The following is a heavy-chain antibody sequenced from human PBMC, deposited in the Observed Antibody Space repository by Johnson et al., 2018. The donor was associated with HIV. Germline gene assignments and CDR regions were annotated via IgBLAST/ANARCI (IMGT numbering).Heavy chain of an antibody. D-gene: IGHD2-21*01. Sequence: QVQLVESGGGVVQPGRSLRLSCAASAFTFSSYAMHWVRQAPGKGLEWVAVISYDGSNKYYADSVKGRFTISRDNSKNTLYLQMNSLRAEDTAVYYCARAGVVFSTASHDAFDIWGQGTMVTVSS. CDR3: ARAGVVFSTASHDAFDI. CDR2: ISYDGSNK. V-gene: IGHV3-30*04. CDR1: AFTFSSYA. J-gene: IGHJ3*02.